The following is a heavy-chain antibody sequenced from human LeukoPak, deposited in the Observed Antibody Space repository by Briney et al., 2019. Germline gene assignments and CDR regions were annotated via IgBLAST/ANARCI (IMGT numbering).Heavy chain of an antibody. Sequence: PGGSLRLSCAASGFTFGSHWMSWVRQAPGKGLDWVATIKKDGSAKYYVDSVKGRFTISKDNAENSLLLQMSSLRAEDTAVYYCARLSGEVTVFDYWGQGTLDTVSS. CDR3: ARLSGEVTVFDY. CDR1: GFTFGSHW. V-gene: IGHV3-7*01. CDR2: IKKDGSAK. D-gene: IGHD2-21*02. J-gene: IGHJ4*02.